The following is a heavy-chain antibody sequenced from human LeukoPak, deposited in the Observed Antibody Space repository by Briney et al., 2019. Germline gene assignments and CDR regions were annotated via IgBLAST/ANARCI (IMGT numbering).Heavy chain of an antibody. CDR1: GDSVSSNSAA. V-gene: IGHV6-1*01. CDR3: ARERGQWLVPGNYYYYGMDV. CDR2: TYYRSKWYN. Sequence: SQTLSLTCAISGDSVSSNSAAWNWIRQSPSRGLEWLGRTYYRSKWYNDYAVSVKSRITINPDTSKNQFSLQLNSVTPEDTAVYYCARERGQWLVPGNYYYYGMDVWGQGTTVTVSS. D-gene: IGHD6-19*01. J-gene: IGHJ6*02.